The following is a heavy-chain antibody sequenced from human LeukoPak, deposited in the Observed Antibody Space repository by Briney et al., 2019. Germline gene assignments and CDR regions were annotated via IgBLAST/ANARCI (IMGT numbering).Heavy chain of an antibody. J-gene: IGHJ6*03. CDR1: GGSISSYY. Sequence: SETLSLTCTVSGGSISSYYWSWIRQPAGKGLEWIGRIYTSGSTNYNPSLKSRVTMSVDTSKNQFSLKLSSVTAADTAVYYCASSPDKIAAPSGFYFYYMDVWGKGTTVTVSS. V-gene: IGHV4-4*07. CDR3: ASSPDKIAAPSGFYFYYMDV. D-gene: IGHD6-6*01. CDR2: IYTSGST.